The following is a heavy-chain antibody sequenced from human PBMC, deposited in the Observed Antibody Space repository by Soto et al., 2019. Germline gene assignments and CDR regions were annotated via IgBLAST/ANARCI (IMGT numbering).Heavy chain of an antibody. CDR1: GYSFTTYW. J-gene: IGHJ6*02. CDR3: AREGPVVVVAATKGIYYYYGMDV. D-gene: IGHD2-15*01. V-gene: IGHV5-51*01. Sequence: PGESLKISCKGSGYSFTTYWIAWVRQMPGRGLEWMGIIYPGDSDARYSPSFQGQVTISADKSISTAYLQWSSLKVSDTAMYYCAREGPVVVVAATKGIYYYYGMDVWGQGTTVTVSS. CDR2: IYPGDSDA.